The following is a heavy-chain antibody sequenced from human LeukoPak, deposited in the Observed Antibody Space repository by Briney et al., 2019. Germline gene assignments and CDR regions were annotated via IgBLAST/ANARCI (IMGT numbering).Heavy chain of an antibody. Sequence: PGGSLRLSCAASGFTFINFGMTWVRQAPGKGLEWVAGISASGDTTYYADSVKGRLTSSRGNSKNTLYLQMNSLRAEDTAVYYGVLHHANYYGGRWFDPWGQGTLVTVSS. CDR1: GFTFINFG. CDR3: VLHHANYYGGRWFDP. D-gene: IGHD4-23*01. CDR2: ISASGDTT. V-gene: IGHV3-23*01. J-gene: IGHJ5*02.